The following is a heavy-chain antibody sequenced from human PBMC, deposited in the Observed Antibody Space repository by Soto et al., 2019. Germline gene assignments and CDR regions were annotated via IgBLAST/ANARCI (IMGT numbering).Heavy chain of an antibody. Sequence: SETLSLTCTVSGGSISSYYWSWIRQPPGKGLEWIGYIYYSGSTNYNPSLKSRVTISVDTSKNQFSLKLSSVTAADTAVYYCARLYCSGGSCYRWWFDPWGQGTLVTVSS. D-gene: IGHD2-15*01. CDR2: IYYSGST. J-gene: IGHJ5*02. CDR1: GGSISSYY. CDR3: ARLYCSGGSCYRWWFDP. V-gene: IGHV4-59*01.